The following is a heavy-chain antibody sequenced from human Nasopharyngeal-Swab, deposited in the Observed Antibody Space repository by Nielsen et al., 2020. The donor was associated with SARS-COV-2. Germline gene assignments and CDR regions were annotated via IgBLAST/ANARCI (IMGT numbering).Heavy chain of an antibody. J-gene: IGHJ6*02. CDR2: ISSSSSYI. Sequence: GESVKISWADSGFTFNNYNVNGARQDPGKGQERVSSISSSSSYIYYADSVKGRFTISRDNAKNSLYLQMNSLRAEDTAVYYCARDVLDYDFWSAYFMDVWGQGTTVTVSS. CDR1: GFTFNNYN. V-gene: IGHV3-21*01. CDR3: ARDVLDYDFWSAYFMDV. D-gene: IGHD3-3*01.